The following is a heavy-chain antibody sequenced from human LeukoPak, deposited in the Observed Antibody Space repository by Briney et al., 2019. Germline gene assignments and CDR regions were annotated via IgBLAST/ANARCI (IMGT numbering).Heavy chain of an antibody. CDR3: AKGQGLWFGELFGGVY. Sequence: SGGSLRLSCAASGFTFSSYAMSWVRQAPGKGMEWVSAISGSGGSTYYADPVKGRFTISRDNSKNTLYLQMNSLRAEDTAVYYCAKGQGLWFGELFGGVYWGQGTLVTVSS. CDR1: GFTFSSYA. V-gene: IGHV3-23*01. J-gene: IGHJ4*02. CDR2: ISGSGGST. D-gene: IGHD3-10*01.